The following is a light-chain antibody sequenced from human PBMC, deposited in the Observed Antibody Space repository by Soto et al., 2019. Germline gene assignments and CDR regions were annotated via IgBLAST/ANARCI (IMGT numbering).Light chain of an antibody. CDR3: QQYDNHPRT. Sequence: DIQMTQSPSSLSASVGDRVTITCQASQDISNYLNWYQQRQGKPPKLLIYDASNLETGVPSRFSGSGSGTDFTFPISRLQPEDIETYYCQQYDNHPRTFGQGTKVDIK. CDR2: DAS. J-gene: IGKJ1*01. CDR1: QDISNY. V-gene: IGKV1-33*01.